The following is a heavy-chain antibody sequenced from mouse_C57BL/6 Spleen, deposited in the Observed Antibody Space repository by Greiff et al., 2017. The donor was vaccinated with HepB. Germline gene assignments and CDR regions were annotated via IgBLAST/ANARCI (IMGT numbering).Heavy chain of an antibody. CDR3: ARSIYAMDY. CDR2: IDPSDSYT. Sequence: QVQLQQPGAELVMPGASVKLSCKASGYTFTSYWMHWVKQRPGQGLEWIGEIDPSDSYTNYNQKFKGKSTLTVDKSSSTAYMQLSSLTSEDSAVYYCARSIYAMDYWGQGTSVTVSS. CDR1: GYTFTSYW. J-gene: IGHJ4*01. V-gene: IGHV1-69*01.